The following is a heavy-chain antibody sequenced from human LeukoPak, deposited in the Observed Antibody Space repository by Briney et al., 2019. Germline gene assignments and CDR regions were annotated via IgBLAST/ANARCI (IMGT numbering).Heavy chain of an antibody. V-gene: IGHV4-39*07. CDR2: IYYSGST. Sequence: SETLSLTCTVSGGSISSSSYYWGWIRQPPGKGLEWVGSIYYSGSTYYNPSLKSRVTISVDTSKNQFSLKLSSVTAADTAVYYCARDYKGAAGSGYYFDYWGQGTLVTVSS. CDR1: GGSISSSSYY. CDR3: ARDYKGAAGSGYYFDY. J-gene: IGHJ4*02. D-gene: IGHD6-13*01.